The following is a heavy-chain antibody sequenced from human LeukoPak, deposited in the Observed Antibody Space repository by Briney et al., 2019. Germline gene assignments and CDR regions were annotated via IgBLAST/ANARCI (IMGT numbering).Heavy chain of an antibody. D-gene: IGHD5-18*01. CDR2: IYYSKNT. CDR1: GGSISSSSAY. J-gene: IGHJ4*02. CDR3: VSPRGFSYGYFDY. V-gene: IGHV4-39*01. Sequence: KSSETLSLTCTVSGGSISSSSAYWGWIRQPPGKGLEWIGSIYYSKNTYYNPSLKSRVTISADTSKNQFSLTLGSVSATDTAVYYCVSPRGFSYGYFDYWSQGTLVTVSS.